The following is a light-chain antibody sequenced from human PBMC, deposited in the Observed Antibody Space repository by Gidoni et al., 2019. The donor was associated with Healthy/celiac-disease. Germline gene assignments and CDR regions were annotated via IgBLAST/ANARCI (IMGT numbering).Light chain of an antibody. CDR2: GAA. CDR3: QQYKNWPPIT. CDR1: QSVRSN. V-gene: IGKV3-15*01. Sequence: EIVMTQSPATLSVSPGERATLSCRASQSVRSNLPWYQQKPGQAPRLLIYGAATRATGIPARFSGSGSGTEFTLTISSLQSEDFAVYYCQQYKNWPPITFGPGTKVDIK. J-gene: IGKJ3*01.